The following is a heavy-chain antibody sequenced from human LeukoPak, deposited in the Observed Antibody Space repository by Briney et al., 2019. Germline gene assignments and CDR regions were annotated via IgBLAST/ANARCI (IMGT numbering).Heavy chain of an antibody. J-gene: IGHJ4*02. Sequence: GGSLRLSCAASGFTLCGYSMNWVRQAPGEGLWWVSSITSSGNYIYYADSVKGRFTISRDNAKNSLYLQMDSLRAEDTAVYYCARACGGDCYLGDDWGQGILVTVSS. V-gene: IGHV3-21*01. CDR1: GFTLCGYS. CDR2: ITSSGNYI. D-gene: IGHD2-21*02. CDR3: ARACGGDCYLGDD.